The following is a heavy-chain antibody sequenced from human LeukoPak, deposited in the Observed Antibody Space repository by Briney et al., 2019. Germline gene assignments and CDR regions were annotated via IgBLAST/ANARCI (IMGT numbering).Heavy chain of an antibody. Sequence: GRSLRLSCAASGFTFSSYAMHWVRQAPGKGLEWVAVISYDGSNKYYADSVKGRFTISRDNAKNSLYLQMNSLRAEDTAVYYCARGIAAAGTVGTWGQGTLVTVSS. CDR2: ISYDGSNK. V-gene: IGHV3-30-3*01. CDR1: GFTFSSYA. CDR3: ARGIAAAGTVGT. J-gene: IGHJ5*02. D-gene: IGHD6-13*01.